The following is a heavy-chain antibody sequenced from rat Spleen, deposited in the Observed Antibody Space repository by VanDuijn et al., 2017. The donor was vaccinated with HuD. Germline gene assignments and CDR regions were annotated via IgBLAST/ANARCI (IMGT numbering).Heavy chain of an antibody. J-gene: IGHJ3*01. V-gene: IGHV2-34*01. CDR3: ARGWERFAY. Sequence: QVQLKESGPGLVQPSETLSLTCTVSGFSLTSYSVSWVRQPSGKGPEWMGRMWYDGDTAYNSALKSRLSIRRDTSKNQVFLKMNSLQTDDTAMYFCARGWERFAYWGQGTLVTVSS. D-gene: IGHD5-1*01. CDR1: GFSLTSYS. CDR2: MWYDGDT.